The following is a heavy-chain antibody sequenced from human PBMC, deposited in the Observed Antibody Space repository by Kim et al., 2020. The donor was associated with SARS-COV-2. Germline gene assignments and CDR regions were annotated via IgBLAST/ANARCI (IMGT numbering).Heavy chain of an antibody. CDR3: ARGGDSSGYYWFAEYFQH. J-gene: IGHJ1*01. Sequence: GGSLRLSCAASGFTFSSYAMHWVRQAPGKGLEWVAAISYDGSNKYYADSVKGRFTISRDNSKNTLYLQMNSLRAEDTAVYYCARGGDSSGYYWFAEYFQHWGQGTLVTVSS. CDR2: ISYDGSNK. D-gene: IGHD3-22*01. V-gene: IGHV3-30*04. CDR1: GFTFSSYA.